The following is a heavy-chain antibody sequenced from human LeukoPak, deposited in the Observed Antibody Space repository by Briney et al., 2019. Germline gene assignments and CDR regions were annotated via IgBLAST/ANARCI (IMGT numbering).Heavy chain of an antibody. V-gene: IGHV1-3*01. CDR2: INAGNGNT. J-gene: IGHJ4*02. CDR1: GYTFTSYA. D-gene: IGHD1-1*01. CDR3: ARDQDGWNAPYYFDY. Sequence: ASVKVSCKASGYTFTSYAIHWVRLAPGQRLEWMGWINAGNGNTKYSQKFQGRVTITRDTSASTAYMELSSLRSEDTAVYYCARDQDGWNAPYYFDYWGQGTLVTVSS.